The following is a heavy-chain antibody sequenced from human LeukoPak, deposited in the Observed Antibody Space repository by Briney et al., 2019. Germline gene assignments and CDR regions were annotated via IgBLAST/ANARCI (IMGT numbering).Heavy chain of an antibody. D-gene: IGHD3-22*01. CDR1: ADSISSRY. Sequence: SETLSLTCTVSADSISSRYSSWIRQPPGKGLEWIGYIHYSGTTNYNPSLKSRVTISVDTSKKQFSLKLKSVTAADTAVYYCANLHYVSSGSNFDYWGQGTLVTVSS. CDR2: IHYSGTT. V-gene: IGHV4-59*11. CDR3: ANLHYVSSGSNFDY. J-gene: IGHJ4*02.